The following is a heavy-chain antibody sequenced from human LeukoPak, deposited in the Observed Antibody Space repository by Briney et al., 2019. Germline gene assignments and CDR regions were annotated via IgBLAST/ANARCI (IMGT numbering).Heavy chain of an antibody. D-gene: IGHD6-19*01. CDR1: GFTFSSYS. CDR2: ISSSSSYI. V-gene: IGHV3-21*01. J-gene: IGHJ4*02. CDR3: ARGIAVAGFDY. Sequence: GGSLRLSCAASGFTFSSYSMNWVRQAPGKGLEWVSSISSSSSYIYYVDSVKGRFTISRDNAKNSLYLQMNSLRAEDTAVYYCARGIAVAGFDYWGQGTLVTVSS.